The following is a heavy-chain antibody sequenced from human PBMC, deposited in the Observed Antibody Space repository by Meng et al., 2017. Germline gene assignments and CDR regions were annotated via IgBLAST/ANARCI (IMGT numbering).Heavy chain of an antibody. V-gene: IGHV4-34*01. CDR1: GGSFSGYY. CDR2: INHSGST. J-gene: IGHJ4*02. D-gene: IGHD4-11*01. Sequence: QVQVLQWAAGVLKPSETCSLAWAVYGGSFSGYYWSWIRQPPGKGLEWIGEINHSGSTNYNPSIKSRVTISVDTSKNQFSLKLSSVTAADTAVYYCAYATTVSNWGQGTLVTVSS. CDR3: AYATTVSN.